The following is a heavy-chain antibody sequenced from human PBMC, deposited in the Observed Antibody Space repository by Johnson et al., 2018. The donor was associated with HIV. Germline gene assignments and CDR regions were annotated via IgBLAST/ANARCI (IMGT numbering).Heavy chain of an antibody. Sequence: QVQLVESRGGVVRPGGSLRLSCAASGFTFSTCAMHWVRQAPGKGLEWVAIISYDGSNTYYADSVKGRFTISRDNSKNTLYLQMNSLRAEDTAVYYCARAHDAFDIWGQGTGVTVSS. CDR1: GFTFSTCA. J-gene: IGHJ3*02. V-gene: IGHV3-30*04. CDR3: ARAHDAFDI. CDR2: ISYDGSNT.